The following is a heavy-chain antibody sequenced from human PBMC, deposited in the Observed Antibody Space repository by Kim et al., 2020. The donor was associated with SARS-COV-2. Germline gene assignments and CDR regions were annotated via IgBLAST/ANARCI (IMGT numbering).Heavy chain of an antibody. CDR3: ARGTRQSIASAGTIDY. Sequence: GGSLRLSCAASGFTFSDYYMSWIRQAPGKGLEWVSYISSSSSYTNYKDSVKGRFTISRDNVKNSLYLQMNSLRAEDTAVYYCARGTRQSIASAGTIDYWGQGTLVTVSS. V-gene: IGHV3-11*06. J-gene: IGHJ4*02. D-gene: IGHD6-13*01. CDR2: ISSSSSYT. CDR1: GFTFSDYY.